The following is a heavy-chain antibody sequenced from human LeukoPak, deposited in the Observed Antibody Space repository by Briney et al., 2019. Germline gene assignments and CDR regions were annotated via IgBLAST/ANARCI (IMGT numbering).Heavy chain of an antibody. CDR3: ARDLTGATPDY. V-gene: IGHV4-31*03. CDR2: IYYSGST. D-gene: IGHD1-26*01. J-gene: IGHJ4*02. Sequence: PSETLSLTCTVSGGSISSGGYSWSWIRQHPGKGLEWIGYIYYSGSTYYNPSLKSRVTISVDTSKNQFSLKLSSVTAADTAVYYCARDLTGATPDYWGQGTLVTVSS. CDR1: GGSISSGGYS.